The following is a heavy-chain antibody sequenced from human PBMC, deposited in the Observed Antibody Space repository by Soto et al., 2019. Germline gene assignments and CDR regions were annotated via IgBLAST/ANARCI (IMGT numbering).Heavy chain of an antibody. D-gene: IGHD2-15*01. CDR3: ARDDCGGGGCYEFDY. J-gene: IGHJ4*02. V-gene: IGHV1-2*02. CDR1: GYTFTGYY. CDR2: INPNSGGT. Sequence: GASVKVSCKASGYTFTGYYMHWVRQAPGQGFEWMGWINPNSGGTNYAQKFQGRVTMTRDTSISTAYMELSRLRSDDTAVYYCARDDCGGGGCYEFDYWGQGTLVTVSS.